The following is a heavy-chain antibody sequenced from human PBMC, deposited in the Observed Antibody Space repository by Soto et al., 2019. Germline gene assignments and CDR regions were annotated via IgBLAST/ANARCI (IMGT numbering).Heavy chain of an antibody. CDR2: INHDGSRT. CDR3: VREPWGFSGTWYDY. CDR1: KFSFNNYW. D-gene: IGHD5-12*01. J-gene: IGHJ5*01. V-gene: IGHV3-74*03. Sequence: LRLSCAASKFSFNNYWMHWVRQVPGKGPVWVSRINHDGSRTEYADSVKGRFTISRDNTKNTLYLQMNSLRVDDTAMYYCVREPWGFSGTWYDYWGQGTLVTVYS.